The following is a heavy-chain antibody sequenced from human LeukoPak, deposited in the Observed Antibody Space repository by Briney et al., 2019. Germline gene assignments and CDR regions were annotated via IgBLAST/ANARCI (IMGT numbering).Heavy chain of an antibody. D-gene: IGHD2-8*01. CDR1: GYRFTMFW. J-gene: IGHJ3*02. CDR2: IYPGDSDT. Sequence: GESLQISFQASGYRFTMFWIGWVRPMPGKGLEWLGIIYPGDSDTRYSPSFQGQGIISVDKSINTAYLQWGTLKASDTAVYYCARLNNEFDIWGQGTMVTVSS. CDR3: ARLNNEFDI. V-gene: IGHV5-51*01.